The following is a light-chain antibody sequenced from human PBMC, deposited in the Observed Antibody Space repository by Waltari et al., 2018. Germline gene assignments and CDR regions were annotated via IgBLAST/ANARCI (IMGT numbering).Light chain of an antibody. Sequence: QSALTQPAPVSGSPGQSITISRIGPSRDIGSYNLVPWYQQNPGKAPKLMIYEVSKWPSGVSNRFSCSKSGNTASLTISGLQAEDEADYYCSSYAGSTTNVLFGGGTKLTVL. V-gene: IGLV2-23*02. CDR1: SRDIGSYNL. CDR3: SSYAGSTTNVL. J-gene: IGLJ2*01. CDR2: EVS.